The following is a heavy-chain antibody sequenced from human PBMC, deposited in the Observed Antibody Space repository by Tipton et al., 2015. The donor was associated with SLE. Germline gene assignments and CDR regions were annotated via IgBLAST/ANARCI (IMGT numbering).Heavy chain of an antibody. Sequence: TLSLTCTVSGGSISPHYWTWIRQSPGKGLEWIGYIYYTGSTNYNPSLKSRVTMSADTSKNQFSLKLTSVTAADTALYFCAGAYCRTTRCFGVACEIWGQGSIVTVSS. CDR2: IYYTGST. V-gene: IGHV4-59*11. J-gene: IGHJ3*02. CDR3: AGAYCRTTRCFGVACEI. D-gene: IGHD2-2*01. CDR1: GGSISPHY.